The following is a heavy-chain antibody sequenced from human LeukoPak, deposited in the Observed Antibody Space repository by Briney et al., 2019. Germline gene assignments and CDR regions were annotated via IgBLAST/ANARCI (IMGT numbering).Heavy chain of an antibody. D-gene: IGHD2-2*01. CDR2: FYSGGMT. J-gene: IGHJ6*03. CDR3: YARPVLPAAFLPSGNYMDV. Sequence: GGSLRLSCVGSGFTFNNYAMSWVRQAPGKGLEWLSVFYSGGMTYYADSVKGRFIISRDNSKNTLYLQMNRLRAEDTAVYYCYARPVLPAAFLPSGNYMDVWGKGTTVTVSS. CDR1: GFTFNNYA. V-gene: IGHV3-23*03.